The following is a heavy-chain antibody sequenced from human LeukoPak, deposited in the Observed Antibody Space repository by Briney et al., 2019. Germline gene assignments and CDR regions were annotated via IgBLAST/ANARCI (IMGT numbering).Heavy chain of an antibody. Sequence: SETLSLTCTVSGGSISSSSYYWGWIRQPPGKGLEWIGSFYYSGSTYYNPSLKSRVTISVDTSKNQFSLKLSSVTAADTAVYYCARDQHGFLDYWGQGTLVTVSS. CDR2: FYYSGST. J-gene: IGHJ4*02. CDR3: ARDQHGFLDY. CDR1: GGSISSSSYY. V-gene: IGHV4-39*07. D-gene: IGHD2-21*01.